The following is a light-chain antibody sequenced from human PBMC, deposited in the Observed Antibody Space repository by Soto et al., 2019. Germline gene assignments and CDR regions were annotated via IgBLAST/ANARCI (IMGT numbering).Light chain of an antibody. V-gene: IGLV2-14*01. CDR1: TSDIGDYNY. Sequence: QCVLSQPASVSWSPAHSITTACTGTTSDIGDYNYVSWYQHLPDKVPKLIISLVSNRPSGVSNRFSGSKSGNTASLTISGIQAEDEGDYYCTSWGMFGPGTKVTVL. J-gene: IGLJ1*01. CDR2: LVS. CDR3: TSWGM.